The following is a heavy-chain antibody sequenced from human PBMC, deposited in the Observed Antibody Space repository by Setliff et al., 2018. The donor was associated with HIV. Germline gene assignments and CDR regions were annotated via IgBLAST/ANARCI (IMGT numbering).Heavy chain of an antibody. CDR3: ARVPTNPDFYYYYMDV. Sequence: SGGSISSGGYYWSWIRQHPGKGLEWIGYIYYSGGTYYNPSLKSRVTISVDTSKNQFSLKLSSVTAADTAVYYCARVPTNPDFYYYYMDVWGKGTTVTVSS. J-gene: IGHJ6*03. CDR2: IYYSGGT. V-gene: IGHV4-31*02. CDR1: GGSISSGGYY.